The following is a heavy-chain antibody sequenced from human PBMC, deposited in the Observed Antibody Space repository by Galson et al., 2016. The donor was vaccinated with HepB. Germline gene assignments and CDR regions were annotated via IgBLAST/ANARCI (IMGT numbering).Heavy chain of an antibody. D-gene: IGHD3-16*01. CDR1: GFTFRSHA. J-gene: IGHJ4*02. CDR2: ISSSSADI. Sequence: SLRLSCAVSGFTFRSHAMSWVRQAPGKGLEWVAKISSSSADIFYADSVKGRFTISRNNAKNSLYLQMKSLRDEDTAVYFCARTSYSYDTSDYSEAIYFDYWGQGTLVSVSS. CDR3: ARTSYSYDTSDYSEAIYFDY. V-gene: IGHV3-48*02.